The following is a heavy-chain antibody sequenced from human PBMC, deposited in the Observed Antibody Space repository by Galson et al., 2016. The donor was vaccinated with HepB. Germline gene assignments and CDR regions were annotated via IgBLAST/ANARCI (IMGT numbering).Heavy chain of an antibody. CDR1: GFTFSSYV. D-gene: IGHD2-8*02. J-gene: IGHJ5*02. Sequence: SLRLSCAASGFTFSSYVMSWVRQAPGKGLEWVSAIGGSGSGTYYAGPVKGRFTISRDNSKNTLYLQMSSLRVEDTAVYYCVRETNKPTVLVEGDSWGQGTLVTVSS. V-gene: IGHV3-23*01. CDR2: IGGSGSGT. CDR3: VRETNKPTVLVEGDS.